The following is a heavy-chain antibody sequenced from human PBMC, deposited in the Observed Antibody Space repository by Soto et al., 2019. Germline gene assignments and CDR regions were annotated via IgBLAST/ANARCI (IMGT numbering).Heavy chain of an antibody. D-gene: IGHD6-19*01. CDR1: GFTCSSYG. CDR3: ARSSSGWSDY. V-gene: IGHV3-33*01. Sequence: QVQLVESGGGVVQPGRSLRLSCAASGFTCSSYGMHWVRQAPGKGLEWVAVIWYDGSNKYYADSVKGRFTISRDNSKNTLYLQMNSLRAEDTAVYYCARSSSGWSDYWGQGTLVTVSS. CDR2: IWYDGSNK. J-gene: IGHJ4*02.